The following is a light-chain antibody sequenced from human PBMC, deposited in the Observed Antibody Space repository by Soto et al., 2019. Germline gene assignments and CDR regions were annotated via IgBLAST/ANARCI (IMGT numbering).Light chain of an antibody. V-gene: IGKV3-20*01. CDR3: QQCGSSPT. J-gene: IGKJ1*01. CDR2: GAF. Sequence: EIVLTQSPGTLSLSPGERATLSCRTSQSISSNNLAWYQQKPGQAPRLLIYGAFNRATGIPDRFSGSGSGTDFTLTINRLEPEDFALYYCQQCGSSPTFGQGTKVDI. CDR1: QSISSNN.